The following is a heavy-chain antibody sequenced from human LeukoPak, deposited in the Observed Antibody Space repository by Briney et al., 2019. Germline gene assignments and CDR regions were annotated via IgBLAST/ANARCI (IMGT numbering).Heavy chain of an antibody. CDR3: ARGRRGYSYGYGNFDY. Sequence: PSQTLSLTCAVSGGSISSGGYSWSWIRQPPGKGLEWIGYIYHSGSTYYNPSLKSRVTISVDRSKNQFSLKLSSATAADTAVYYCARGRRGYSYGYGNFDYWGQGTLVTVSS. D-gene: IGHD5-18*01. V-gene: IGHV4-30-2*01. J-gene: IGHJ4*02. CDR2: IYHSGST. CDR1: GGSISSGGYS.